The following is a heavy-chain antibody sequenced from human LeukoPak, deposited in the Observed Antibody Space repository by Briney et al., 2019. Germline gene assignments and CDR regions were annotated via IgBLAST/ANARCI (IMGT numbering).Heavy chain of an antibody. CDR2: VNHGGST. Sequence: SETLSLTCAVYGESFSGYFWSWIRQPPGKGLEWIGEVNHGGSTNYKPSLKSRVTISVDTSKNQFSLKLSSVTAADTAVYYCARVRDYDRWGQGTLVTVSS. CDR1: GESFSGYF. V-gene: IGHV4-34*01. CDR3: ARVRDYDR. J-gene: IGHJ5*02. D-gene: IGHD3-16*01.